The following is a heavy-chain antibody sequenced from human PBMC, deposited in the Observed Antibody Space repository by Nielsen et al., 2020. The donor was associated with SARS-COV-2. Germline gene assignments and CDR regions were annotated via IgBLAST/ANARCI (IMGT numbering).Heavy chain of an antibody. CDR3: AGAGDYYDSSGYPFFGYYFDY. J-gene: IGHJ4*02. CDR2: INHSGST. V-gene: IGHV4-34*01. Sequence: WIRQPPGKGLEWIGEINHSGSTNYNPSLKSRVTISVDTSKNQFSLKLSSVTAADTAVYYCAGAGDYYDSSGYPFFGYYFDYWGQGTLVTVSS. D-gene: IGHD3-22*01.